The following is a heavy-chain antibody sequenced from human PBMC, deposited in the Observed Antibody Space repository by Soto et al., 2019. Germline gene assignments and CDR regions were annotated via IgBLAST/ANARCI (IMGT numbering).Heavy chain of an antibody. CDR2: IWYDGSNK. Sequence: GGSLRLSCAASGFTFSSYGMHWVRQAPGKGLEWVTFIWYDGSNKYYADSVKGRFTNSRDKSKNTLYLQMNNLRAEDTAIYYCARDSYYDSSGHYSGVGGFDYWGQGTLVSVSS. CDR3: ARDSYYDSSGHYSGVGGFDY. J-gene: IGHJ4*02. D-gene: IGHD3-22*01. CDR1: GFTFSSYG. V-gene: IGHV3-33*01.